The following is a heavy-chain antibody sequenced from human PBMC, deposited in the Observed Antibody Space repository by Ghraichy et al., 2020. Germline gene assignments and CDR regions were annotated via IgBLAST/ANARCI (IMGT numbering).Heavy chain of an antibody. CDR2: IYYSGST. V-gene: IGHV4-39*01. D-gene: IGHD7-27*01. Sequence: TLSLTCTVSGGSISSSSYYWGWIRQPPGKGLEWIGSIYYSGSTYYNPSLKSRVTISVDTSKNQFSLKLSSVTAADTAVYYCAALNWGSFDYWGQGTLVTVSS. J-gene: IGHJ4*02. CDR3: AALNWGSFDY. CDR1: GGSISSSSYY.